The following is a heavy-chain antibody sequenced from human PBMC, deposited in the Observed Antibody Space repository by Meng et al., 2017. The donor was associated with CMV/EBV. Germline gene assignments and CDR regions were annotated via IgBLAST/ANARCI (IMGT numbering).Heavy chain of an antibody. V-gene: IGHV4-34*01. J-gene: IGHJ4*02. CDR2: INHSGST. CDR3: ARDDSYGYSY. CDR1: GGSFSGYY. Sequence: SETLSLTCAVYGGSFSGYYWSWIRKPPGQGLEWIGEINHSGSTNYNPSLKSRVTISVDTSKNQFSLKLSSVTAADTAVYYWARDDSYGYSYWGQGTLVTVSS. D-gene: IGHD5-18*01.